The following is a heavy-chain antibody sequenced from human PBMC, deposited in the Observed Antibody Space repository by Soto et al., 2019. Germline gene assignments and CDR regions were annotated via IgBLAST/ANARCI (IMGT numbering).Heavy chain of an antibody. Sequence: QVQLQESGPGLVKPSQTLSLTCTVSGGSISSGGYYWSWIRQHPGKGLEWIGYIYHSGSTYYKPSVKIRVTISVDSSRNQFSLNLSSVTAADTAVYYCASIVSSAHGEFSDLGLGTLVTVSS. CDR3: ASIVSSAHGEFSD. CDR2: IYHSGST. CDR1: GGSISSGGYY. J-gene: IGHJ4*02. V-gene: IGHV4-31*03. D-gene: IGHD3-10*01.